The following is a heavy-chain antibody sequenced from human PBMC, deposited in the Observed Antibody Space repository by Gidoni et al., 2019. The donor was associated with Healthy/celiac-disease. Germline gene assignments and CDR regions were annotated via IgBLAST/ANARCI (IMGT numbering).Heavy chain of an antibody. V-gene: IGHV4-34*01. CDR3: ARGDYYDSSGYYLGLYYFDY. J-gene: IGHJ4*02. CDR2: INHSGST. D-gene: IGHD3-22*01. CDR1: GGSFSGYY. Sequence: QVQLQQWGAGLLKPSATLSLTCAVYGGSFSGYYWSWIRQPPGKGLEWIGEINHSGSTNYNPSLKSRVTISVDTSKNQFSLKLSSVTAADTAVYYCARGDYYDSSGYYLGLYYFDYWGQGTLVTVSS.